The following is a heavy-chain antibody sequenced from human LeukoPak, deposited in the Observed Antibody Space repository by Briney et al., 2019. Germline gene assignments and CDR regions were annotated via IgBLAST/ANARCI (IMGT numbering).Heavy chain of an antibody. J-gene: IGHJ5*02. CDR1: GRSFSGYY. V-gene: IGHV4-34*01. Sequence: PSETLSLTCAVYGRSFSGYYWSWIRQPPGKGLEWIGEIYHSGSTNYNPSLKSRVTISVDTSKNQFSLKLSSVTAADTAVYYCARHFRVGPRGYPNWFDPWGQGTLVTVSS. CDR3: ARHFRVGPRGYPNWFDP. D-gene: IGHD3-3*02. CDR2: IYHSGST.